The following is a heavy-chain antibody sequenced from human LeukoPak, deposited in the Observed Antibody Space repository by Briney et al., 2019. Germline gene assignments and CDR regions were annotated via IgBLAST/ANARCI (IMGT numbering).Heavy chain of an antibody. Sequence: ASVKVSCKASGYSFNSQGMNWVRQAPGQGLAWMGWINPNSGGTNYAQKFQGRVTMTRDTSISTAYMELSRLRSDDTAVYYCARASAVLSIDYWGQGTLVTVSS. CDR2: INPNSGGT. CDR1: GYSFNSQG. CDR3: ARASAVLSIDY. V-gene: IGHV1-2*02. D-gene: IGHD3-16*01. J-gene: IGHJ4*02.